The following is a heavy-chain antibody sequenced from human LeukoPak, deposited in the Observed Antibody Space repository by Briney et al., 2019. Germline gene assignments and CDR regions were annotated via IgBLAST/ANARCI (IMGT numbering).Heavy chain of an antibody. Sequence: PGRSLRLSCAASGYSFSTYAMHWVRQAPGKGLEWVAIISDDGSNKYYADSVKGRFTTSRDNSKNTLYLQMNSLRAEDTAVYYCAREGYYGGFDIWGQGTIITVFS. CDR1: GYSFSTYA. CDR2: ISDDGSNK. V-gene: IGHV3-30-3*01. CDR3: AREGYYGGFDI. D-gene: IGHD3-3*01. J-gene: IGHJ3*02.